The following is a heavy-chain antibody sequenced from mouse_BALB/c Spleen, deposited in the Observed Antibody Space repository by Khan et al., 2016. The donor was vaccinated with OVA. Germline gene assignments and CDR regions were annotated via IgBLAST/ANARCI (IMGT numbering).Heavy chain of an antibody. CDR3: ASGYYMYGSCFAY. Sequence: QIQLVQSGPELKKPGETVKISCKASGYTFTNYGMNWVKQAPGKGLKWMGWINTNTGEPTYAEEFKERFAFSLETSASTAYLQINNLKDEDTATYFCASGYYMYGSCFAYWGQGTLVTVSA. V-gene: IGHV9-3*02. CDR2: INTNTGEP. J-gene: IGHJ3*01. CDR1: GYTFTNYG. D-gene: IGHD2-14*01.